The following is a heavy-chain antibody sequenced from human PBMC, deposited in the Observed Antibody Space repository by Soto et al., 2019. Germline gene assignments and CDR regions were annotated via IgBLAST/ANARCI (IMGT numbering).Heavy chain of an antibody. V-gene: IGHV3-11*04. CDR2: ISSSGSTI. CDR1: GFTFSDYY. J-gene: IGHJ4*02. CDR3: AREVPLRHYVDY. Sequence: PGGSLRLSCAASGFTFSDYYMSWIRQAPGKGLEWVSYISSSGSTIYYADSVKGRFTISRDNSKNTLYLQMNSLRAEDTAVYYCAREVPLRHYVDYWGQGTLVTVSS. D-gene: IGHD4-17*01.